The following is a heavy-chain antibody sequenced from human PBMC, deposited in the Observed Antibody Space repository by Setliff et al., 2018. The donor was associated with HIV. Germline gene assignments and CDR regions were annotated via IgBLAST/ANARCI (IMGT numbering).Heavy chain of an antibody. D-gene: IGHD6-13*01. Sequence: SETLSLTCTVSGGSISSHYWSWIRQPPGKGLEWIGYIYYSGITNYNHSLKSRVTISVDTSENQFSLKLSSVTAADTAVYYCARGFGSSWGGNYYYYYMDVWGKGTTVTVSS. CDR3: ARGFGSSWGGNYYYYYMDV. CDR1: GGSISSHY. V-gene: IGHV4-59*11. CDR2: IYYSGIT. J-gene: IGHJ6*03.